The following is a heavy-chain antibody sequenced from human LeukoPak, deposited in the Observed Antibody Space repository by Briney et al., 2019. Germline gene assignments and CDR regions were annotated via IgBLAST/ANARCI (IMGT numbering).Heavy chain of an antibody. V-gene: IGHV4-34*01. Sequence: LETLSLTCAVYGGSFSGYYWSWIRQPPGKGLEWIGEINHSGSTNYNPSLKSRVTISVDTSKNQFSLKLSSVTAADTAVYYCARGRGYYDSSGYYYVRRYFDYWGQGTLVTVSS. D-gene: IGHD3-22*01. CDR1: GGSFSGYY. CDR3: ARGRGYYDSSGYYYVRRYFDY. CDR2: INHSGST. J-gene: IGHJ4*02.